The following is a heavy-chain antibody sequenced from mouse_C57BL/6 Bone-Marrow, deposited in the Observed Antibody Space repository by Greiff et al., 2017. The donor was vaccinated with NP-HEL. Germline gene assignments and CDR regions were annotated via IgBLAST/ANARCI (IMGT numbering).Heavy chain of an antibody. CDR1: GFTFSDYG. V-gene: IGHV5-15*01. D-gene: IGHD1-1*01. CDR2: ISNLAYSI. CDR3: ARPRSVVADWYFDV. J-gene: IGHJ1*03. Sequence: EVNVVESGGGLVQPGGSLKLSCAASGFTFSDYGMAWVRQAPRKGPEWVAFISNLAYSIYYADTVTGRFTISRENAKNTLYLEMSSMRSEDTAMYYCARPRSVVADWYFDVWGTGTTVTVSS.